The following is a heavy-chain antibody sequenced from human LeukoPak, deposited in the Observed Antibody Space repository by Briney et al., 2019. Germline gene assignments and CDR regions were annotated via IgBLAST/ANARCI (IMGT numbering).Heavy chain of an antibody. V-gene: IGHV3-23*01. Sequence: GGSLRLSCAASGFTFSSYAMSWVRQAPGKGLEWVSAISGSGGSTYYADSVKGRFTISRDNAKNSLYLQMNNLRADDTAVYYCARDSPPDYWGQGTLVTVSS. CDR1: GFTFSSYA. J-gene: IGHJ4*02. CDR3: ARDSPPDY. CDR2: ISGSGGST.